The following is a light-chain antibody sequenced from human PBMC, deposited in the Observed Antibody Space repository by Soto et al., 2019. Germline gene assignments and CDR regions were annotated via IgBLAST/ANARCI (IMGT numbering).Light chain of an antibody. CDR2: GAS. CDR1: QSVSSN. J-gene: IGKJ3*01. CDR3: QQYNNWPASFT. Sequence: EIVMTQSPATLSVSPGERAALSCRASQSVSSNLAWYQQKPGQAPRLLIYGASTRATGVPARFSGSGSGTECTLTISSLHSEDFAVYYCQQYNNWPASFTFGPGTKVDI. V-gene: IGKV3-15*01.